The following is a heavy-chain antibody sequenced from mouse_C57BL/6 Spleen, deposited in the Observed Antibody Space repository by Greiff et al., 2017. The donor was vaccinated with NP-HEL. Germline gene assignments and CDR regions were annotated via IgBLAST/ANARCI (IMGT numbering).Heavy chain of an antibody. V-gene: IGHV1-22*01. CDR1: GYTFTDYN. D-gene: IGHD1-1*01. Sequence: VQLKESGPELVKPGASVKMSCKASGYTFTDYNMHWVKQSHGKSLEWIGYINPNNGGTSYNQKFKGKATLTVNKSSSTAYMELRSLTSEDSAVYYCAHTTVGYFDVWGTGTTVTVSS. J-gene: IGHJ1*03. CDR3: AHTTVGYFDV. CDR2: INPNNGGT.